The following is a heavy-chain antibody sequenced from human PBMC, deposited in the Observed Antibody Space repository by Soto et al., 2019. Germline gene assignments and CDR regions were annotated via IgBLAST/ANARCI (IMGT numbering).Heavy chain of an antibody. J-gene: IGHJ4*02. V-gene: IGHV3-23*01. Sequence: EVQLLESGGGLVQPGGSLRLSCTASGFTFGSYAMSWVRQAPGKGLEWVSGITDGGGSKFYADSVQGRFTISRDNTKNTLHLKMSIQKDEDTAIYYVAKVGPFRNGYMGVVRGDSWGQGTLVTVSA. CDR3: AKVGPFRNGYMGVVRGDS. CDR2: ITDGGGSK. D-gene: IGHD2-2*02. CDR1: GFTFGSYA.